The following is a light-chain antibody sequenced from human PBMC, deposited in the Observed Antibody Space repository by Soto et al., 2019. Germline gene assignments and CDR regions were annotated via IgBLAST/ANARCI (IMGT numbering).Light chain of an antibody. CDR3: QQYNNWPYT. V-gene: IGKV3-15*01. CDR1: QSIGGN. CDR2: GAS. J-gene: IGKJ2*01. Sequence: EMVMTQSPATQSVSPGERASLSCRASQSIGGNLAWYQQKPGQAPRLLIYGASTRATGVPARFSGSGSRTAFTLTISSLQSEDFAMYYCQQYNNWPYTFGQRTKLEI.